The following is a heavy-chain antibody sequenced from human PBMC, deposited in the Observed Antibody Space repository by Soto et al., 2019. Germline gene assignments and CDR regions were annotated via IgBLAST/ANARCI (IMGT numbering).Heavy chain of an antibody. CDR1: GGSISSSSYY. V-gene: IGHV4-39*01. CDR3: ARPGMTTGPLGYYYYYMDV. J-gene: IGHJ6*03. D-gene: IGHD4-17*01. Sequence: SETLSLTCTVSGGSISSSSYYWGWIRQPPGKGLEWIGSIYYSGSTYYNPSLKSRVTISVDTSKNQFSLKLSSVTAADTAVYYCARPGMTTGPLGYYYYYMDVWGKGTTVTVPS. CDR2: IYYSGST.